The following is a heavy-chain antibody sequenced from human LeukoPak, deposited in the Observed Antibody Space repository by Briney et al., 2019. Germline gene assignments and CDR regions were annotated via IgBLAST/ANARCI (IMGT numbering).Heavy chain of an antibody. D-gene: IGHD3-22*01. V-gene: IGHV3-7*03. Sequence: GGSLRLSCAASGFTFSSYWMTWVRQAPGKGLEWVANIKQDGSAKDYVDSVQGRFTISRGNAEKALYLQMNSLRAEDTAVYFCAKRGVVIRVILVGFHKEAYYFDSWGQGALVTVSS. CDR1: GFTFSSYW. CDR2: IKQDGSAK. J-gene: IGHJ4*02. CDR3: AKRGVVIRVILVGFHKEAYYFDS.